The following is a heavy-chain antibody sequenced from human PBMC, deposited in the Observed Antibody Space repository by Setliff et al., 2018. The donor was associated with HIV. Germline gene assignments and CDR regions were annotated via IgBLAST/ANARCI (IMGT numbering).Heavy chain of an antibody. CDR2: LHPSGDT. CDR3: ARDNSYYYGSGSHYWYGMDV. J-gene: IGHJ6*01. CDR1: GDSINSGTYY. D-gene: IGHD3-10*01. Sequence: PSETLSLTCTVSGDSINSGTYYRSWIRQPAGKGLEWIGRLHPSGDTNYNPSLKSRVTMSIDTSKNQFSMMLSSVTAADPAVYYCARDNSYYYGSGSHYWYGMDVWGQGTTVTVSS. V-gene: IGHV4-61*02.